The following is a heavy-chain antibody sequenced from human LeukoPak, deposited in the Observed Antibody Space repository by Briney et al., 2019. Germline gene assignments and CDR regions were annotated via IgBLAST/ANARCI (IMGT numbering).Heavy chain of an antibody. CDR1: GSYW. J-gene: IGHJ4*02. Sequence: GGSLRLSCAASGSYWMHWVRQAPGKGLVWVSHINSDGSWASYADSVKGRFTISKDNAKNTVYLQMNNLRAEDTAVYYCVSFYETYWGRGTLVTVSS. CDR3: VSFYETY. D-gene: IGHD2/OR15-2a*01. V-gene: IGHV3-74*01. CDR2: INSDGSWA.